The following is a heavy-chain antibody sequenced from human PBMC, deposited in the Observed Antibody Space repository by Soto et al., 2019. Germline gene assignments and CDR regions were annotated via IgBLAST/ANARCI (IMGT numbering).Heavy chain of an antibody. CDR3: ARHDTDGFTYYCDSSGYYYRETRAFDI. V-gene: IGHV4-39*01. D-gene: IGHD3-22*01. CDR1: GGSISSSSYY. CDR2: IYYSGST. J-gene: IGHJ3*02. Sequence: QLQLQESGPGLVKPSETLSLTCTVSGGSISSSSYYWGWIRQPPGKGLEWIGSIYYSGSTYYNPSLKSRVTISVDTSKNQFSLKLSSVTAADTAVYYCARHDTDGFTYYCDSSGYYYRETRAFDIWGQGTMVTVSS.